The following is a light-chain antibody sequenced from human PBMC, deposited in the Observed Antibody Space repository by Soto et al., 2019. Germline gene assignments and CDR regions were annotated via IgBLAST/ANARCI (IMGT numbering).Light chain of an antibody. CDR2: GAS. CDR3: QQYGSSPLT. V-gene: IGKV3-20*01. J-gene: IGKJ4*01. Sequence: EIVLTQSPGTLSLSPGEGATLSCRASQSVSRRFLAWYQQKPGQAPRLLIYGASNRAIGIPDRFSGSGSGTDFTLTISRLEAEDSAVYYCQQYGSSPLTFGGGTKVDIK. CDR1: QSVSRRF.